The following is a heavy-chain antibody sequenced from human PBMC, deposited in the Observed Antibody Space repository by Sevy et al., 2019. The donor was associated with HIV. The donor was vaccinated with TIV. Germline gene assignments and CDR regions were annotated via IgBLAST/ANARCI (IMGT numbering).Heavy chain of an antibody. D-gene: IGHD2-2*01. CDR3: TRQGDIVLVPAAIRGAFDI. CDR2: IRSKANSYAT. Sequence: GGSLRLSCAASGFTFSGSAMHWVRQASGKGLEWVGRIRSKANSYATAYAASGKGRFTISRDDSKNTTYLQMNSLKTEDTAVYYCTRQGDIVLVPAAIRGAFDIWGQGTMVTVSS. J-gene: IGHJ3*02. V-gene: IGHV3-73*01. CDR1: GFTFSGSA.